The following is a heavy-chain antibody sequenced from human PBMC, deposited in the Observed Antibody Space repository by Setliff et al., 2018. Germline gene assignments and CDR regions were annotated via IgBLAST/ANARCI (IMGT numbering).Heavy chain of an antibody. V-gene: IGHV4-39*07. CDR1: GGSISSSSYY. D-gene: IGHD3-3*01. Sequence: SETLSLTCTVSGGSISSSSYYWGWIRQPPGKGLEWIGSIYYSGSTYYNPSLKSRVTISVDTSKNQLSLKLSSVTAADTAVYYCARRETYYNFWSGYYAYWGQGTLVTVS. CDR2: IYYSGST. CDR3: ARRETYYNFWSGYYAY. J-gene: IGHJ4*02.